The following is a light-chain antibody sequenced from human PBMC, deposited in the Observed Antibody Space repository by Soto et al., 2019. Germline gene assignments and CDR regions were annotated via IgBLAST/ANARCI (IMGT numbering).Light chain of an antibody. V-gene: IGKV1-12*01. CDR1: QAIDSW. Sequence: DIVMTQSPSSVSASVGDRVTITCRASQAIDSWLAWYQQKPGEAPKLLIFTGSLLHSGVPPRFSGSGSGTDFTLTISSLQPEDFATYYCQQTLSFPPTFGQGTKV. J-gene: IGKJ1*01. CDR3: QQTLSFPPT. CDR2: TGS.